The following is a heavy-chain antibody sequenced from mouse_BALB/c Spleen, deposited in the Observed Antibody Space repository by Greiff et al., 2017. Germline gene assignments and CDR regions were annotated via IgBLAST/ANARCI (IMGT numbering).Heavy chain of an antibody. CDR3: ARGNYFDY. CDR2: IDTSDSYT. Sequence: VQLQQPGAELVMPGASVKMSCKASGYTFTDYWMHWVKQRPGQGLEWIGAIDTSDSYTSYNQKFKGKATLTVDESSSTAYMQLSSLTSEDSAVYYCARGNYFDYWGQGTTLTVSS. CDR1: GYTFTDYW. V-gene: IGHV1-69*01. J-gene: IGHJ2*01.